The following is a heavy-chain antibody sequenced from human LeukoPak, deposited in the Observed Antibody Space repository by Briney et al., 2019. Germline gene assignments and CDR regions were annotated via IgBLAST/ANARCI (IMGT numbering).Heavy chain of an antibody. D-gene: IGHD5-24*01. Sequence: PGGSLRLSCAASGFTFSIYAMSWVRQAPGKGLEWVSAISGSGGSTYYADSVKGRFTISRDNSKNTLYLQMNSLRAEDTAVYYCARVVVGTGDGYIEYYFDYWGQGTLVTVSS. CDR2: ISGSGGST. CDR3: ARVVVGTGDGYIEYYFDY. V-gene: IGHV3-23*01. J-gene: IGHJ4*02. CDR1: GFTFSIYA.